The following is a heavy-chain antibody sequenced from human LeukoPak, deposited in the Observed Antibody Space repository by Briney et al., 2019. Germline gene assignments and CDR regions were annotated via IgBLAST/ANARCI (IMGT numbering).Heavy chain of an antibody. Sequence: GRSLRLSCAASGFTFSSYGMHWVRQAPGKGLEWVAVISYDGSNKYYADSVKGRFTISRDNSKNTLYPQMNSLRAEDTAVYYCAILGTYYDSSGYFDYWGQGTLVTVSS. CDR3: AILGTYYDSSGYFDY. V-gene: IGHV3-30*03. D-gene: IGHD3-22*01. CDR2: ISYDGSNK. CDR1: GFTFSSYG. J-gene: IGHJ4*02.